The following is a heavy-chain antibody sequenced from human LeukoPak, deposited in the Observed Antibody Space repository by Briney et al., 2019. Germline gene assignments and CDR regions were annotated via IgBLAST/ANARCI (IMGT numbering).Heavy chain of an antibody. CDR2: IRYDGSNK. D-gene: IGHD3-3*01. J-gene: IGHJ4*02. Sequence: TGGSLRLSCAASGFTFSSYGMYWVRQAPGKGLEWVAFIRYDGSNKYYADSVKGRFTISRDNSKNTLYLQMNSPRAEDTAVYYCAKELWSGYYAQDYWGQGTLVTVSS. CDR3: AKELWSGYYAQDY. CDR1: GFTFSSYG. V-gene: IGHV3-30*02.